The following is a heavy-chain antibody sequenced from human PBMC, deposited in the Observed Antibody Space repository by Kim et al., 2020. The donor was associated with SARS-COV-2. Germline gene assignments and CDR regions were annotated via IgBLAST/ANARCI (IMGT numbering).Heavy chain of an antibody. J-gene: IGHJ4*02. CDR3: ARGGGAAAGS. Sequence: GGSLRLSCAASGFTVSNNYMRWVRQAPGKGLEWVSLIYSVGSTYYADSVKGRFTISRDNSNNMLYLRMNSLRAEDTAVYYCARGGGAAAGSWGQGTLVTV. CDR2: IYSVGST. V-gene: IGHV3-66*01. D-gene: IGHD3-16*01. CDR1: GFTVSNNY.